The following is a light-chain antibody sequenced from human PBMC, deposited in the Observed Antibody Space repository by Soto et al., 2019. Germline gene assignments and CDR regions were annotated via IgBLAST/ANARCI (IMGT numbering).Light chain of an antibody. V-gene: IGKV3-20*01. CDR2: GAS. CDR3: QQYGSSPRT. CDR1: QSVSRSY. J-gene: IGKJ1*01. Sequence: EIVLTKSPGTLSLSPGERATLSCRASQSVSRSYLAWYQQKPGQAPRLLIYGASSRATGIPDRFSGSGSGTDFTLTISRLEPEDFAVYYCQQYGSSPRTFGQGTKVEIK.